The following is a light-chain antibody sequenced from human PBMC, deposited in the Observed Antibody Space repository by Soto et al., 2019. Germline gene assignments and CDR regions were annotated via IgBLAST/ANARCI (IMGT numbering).Light chain of an antibody. V-gene: IGKV1-39*01. CDR2: GAS. CDR3: QQGYSTPPLT. J-gene: IGKJ4*01. CDR1: QSISNS. Sequence: IQMTQSPSSLSATVGDRVTITCRASQSISNSLNWYQQKPGKAPTLLIYGASSLQSGVPSRFSGSGLGTDFTLSISSLQPEDFAVYYCQQGYSTPPLTFGEGTKVELK.